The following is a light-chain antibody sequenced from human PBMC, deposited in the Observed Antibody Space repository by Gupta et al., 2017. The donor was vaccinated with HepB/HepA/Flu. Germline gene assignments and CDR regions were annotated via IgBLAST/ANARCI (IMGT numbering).Light chain of an antibody. J-gene: IGLJ2*01. CDR1: DIETKS. V-gene: IGLV3-21*03. CDR2: DDT. CDR3: QVRDTRTDQWI. Sequence: SYVLTQPSSVSVAPGKTATLTCGGKDIETKSVHWYQQRPGQAPVLVVYDDTDRPSGIPERFSGSNSGNTASLTITRVEAGDEADYYCQVRDTRTDQWIFGGGTQLTGL.